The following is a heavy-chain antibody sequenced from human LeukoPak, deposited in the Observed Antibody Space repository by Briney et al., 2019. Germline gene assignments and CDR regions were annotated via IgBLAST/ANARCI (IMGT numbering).Heavy chain of an antibody. CDR3: AKAPYGDYEIAWSDP. V-gene: IGHV3-23*01. CDR2: ISGSGGST. J-gene: IGHJ5*02. D-gene: IGHD4-17*01. CDR1: GFTFSGYA. Sequence: SGGSLRLSCAASGFTFSGYAMSWVRQAPGKGLEWVSAISGSGGSTYYADSVKGRFTISRDNSKNTLYLQMNSLRAEDTAVYYCAKAPYGDYEIAWSDPWGQGTLVTVSS.